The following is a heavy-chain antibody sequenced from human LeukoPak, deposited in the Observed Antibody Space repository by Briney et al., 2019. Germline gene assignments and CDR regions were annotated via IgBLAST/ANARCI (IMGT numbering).Heavy chain of an antibody. J-gene: IGHJ4*02. CDR2: ISGSGGST. Sequence: PGGSLKLSCAASGFTFSSYAMSWVRQAPGKGLEWVSAISGSGGSTYYTDSVKGRFTISRDNSKNTLYLQMNSLRAEDTAVYYCAKDPSIAVAGLFDYWGQGTLVTVSS. CDR3: AKDPSIAVAGLFDY. V-gene: IGHV3-23*01. CDR1: GFTFSSYA. D-gene: IGHD6-13*01.